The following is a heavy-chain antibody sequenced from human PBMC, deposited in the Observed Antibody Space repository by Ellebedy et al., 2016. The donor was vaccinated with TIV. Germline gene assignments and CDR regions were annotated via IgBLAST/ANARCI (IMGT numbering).Heavy chain of an antibody. J-gene: IGHJ1*01. CDR3: ARNGYITSWFREAY. V-gene: IGHV3-11*01. CDR2: ISPNGRTI. CDR1: GFTFSDYW. Sequence: GESLKISCAAPGFTFSDYWMSWIRQAPGKGLEWLSYISPNGRTIYYADSVRGRFTISRDNAQNSLYLQMSTLRAEDTAVYYCARNGYITSWFREAYWGQGALVTVSS. D-gene: IGHD6-13*01.